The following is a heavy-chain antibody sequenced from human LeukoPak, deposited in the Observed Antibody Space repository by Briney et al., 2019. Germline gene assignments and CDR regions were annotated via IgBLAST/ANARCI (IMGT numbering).Heavy chain of an antibody. Sequence: PSETLSLTCSVSGGSISSSTYYWVWIRQPPGKGLEWNGNIYNSGSTYYNPSRKSRVTISVDTSKNQFSLKLSSVTAADTAVYYCARGSILKGAAAVGYVNDYWGQGILVTVSS. CDR2: IYNSGST. CDR3: ARGSILKGAAAVGYVNDY. CDR1: GGSISSSTYY. D-gene: IGHD6-25*01. V-gene: IGHV4-39*07. J-gene: IGHJ4*02.